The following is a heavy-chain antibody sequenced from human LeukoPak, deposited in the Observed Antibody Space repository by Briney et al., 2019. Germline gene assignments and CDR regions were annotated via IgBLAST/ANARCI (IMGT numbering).Heavy chain of an antibody. CDR3: ARGNKAYDFWSGYYDAFDI. CDR2: IIPIFGTA. Sequence: EASVKVSCKASGGTFSSYAISWVRQAPGQGLEWMGGIIPIFGTANYAQKFQGRVTITADESTSTAYMELSSLRSEDTAVYYCARGNKAYDFWSGYYDAFDIWGQGTMVTVSS. V-gene: IGHV1-69*13. D-gene: IGHD3-3*01. J-gene: IGHJ3*02. CDR1: GGTFSSYA.